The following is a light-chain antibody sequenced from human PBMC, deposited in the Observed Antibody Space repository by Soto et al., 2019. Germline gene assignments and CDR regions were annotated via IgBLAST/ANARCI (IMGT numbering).Light chain of an antibody. CDR1: QSVTTF. J-gene: IGKJ5*01. CDR3: QQRSNWPPSIT. CDR2: DAS. Sequence: EIVLTQSPATLSLSPGERATLSCRASQSVTTFLAWYQQKPGQAPRLLIYDASDRAPGIPVRFSGSGSATDFTLTINNLEPEDFAVYYCQQRSNWPPSITFGQGTRLEIK. V-gene: IGKV3-11*01.